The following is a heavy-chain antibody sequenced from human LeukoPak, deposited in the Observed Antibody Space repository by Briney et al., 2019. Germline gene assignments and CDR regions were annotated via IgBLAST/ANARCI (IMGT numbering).Heavy chain of an antibody. CDR3: ASSRRVLDGMDV. Sequence: SQTLSLTCAVSGGSISSGGYSWSWIRQPPGKGLEWIGYIYHSGSTYYNPSLRSRVTISVDRSQNQFSLKLGSVAAADTAVYFCASSRRVLDGMDVWGQGTTVTVSS. J-gene: IGHJ6*02. CDR1: GGSISSGGYS. CDR2: IYHSGST. D-gene: IGHD4/OR15-4a*01. V-gene: IGHV4-30-2*01.